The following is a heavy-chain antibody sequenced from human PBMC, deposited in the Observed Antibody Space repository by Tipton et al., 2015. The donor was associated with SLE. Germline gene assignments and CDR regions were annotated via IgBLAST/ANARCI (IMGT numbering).Heavy chain of an antibody. V-gene: IGHV4-34*01. CDR3: ARHYGGGSLAY. CDR2: ISSSGRD. CDR1: GGSFSGYY. J-gene: IGHJ4*02. Sequence: TLSLTCAVYGGSFSGYYWSWIRQPPGKGLEWIGSISSSGRDYYNPSLRSRVTISGDTSKNQFTLNLSSVTAADTAMYYCARHYGGGSLAYWGQGTLVTVSS. D-gene: IGHD3-16*01.